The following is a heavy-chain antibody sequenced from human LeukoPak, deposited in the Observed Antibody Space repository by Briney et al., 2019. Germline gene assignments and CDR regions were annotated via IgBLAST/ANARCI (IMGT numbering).Heavy chain of an antibody. CDR2: INPNSGGT. Sequence: ASVKVSCKASGYTFTGYYMHWVRQAPGQGLEWMGWINPNSGGTNYAQKFQGRVTMTRDTSISTAYMELSRLRSDDTAVYYCARGIYYYDSSGPYGSDYWGQGTLVTVSS. CDR3: ARGIYYYDSSGPYGSDY. CDR1: GYTFTGYY. D-gene: IGHD3-22*01. V-gene: IGHV1-2*02. J-gene: IGHJ4*02.